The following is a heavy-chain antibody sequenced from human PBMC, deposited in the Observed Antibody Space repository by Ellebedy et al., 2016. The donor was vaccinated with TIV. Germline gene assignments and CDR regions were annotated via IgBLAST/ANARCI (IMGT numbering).Heavy chain of an antibody. CDR1: GGSFSGYY. J-gene: IGHJ4*02. CDR2: INHGGST. Sequence: SETLSLTXAVYGGSFSGYYWSWIRQPPGKGLEWIGEINHGGSTNYNPSLKSRVTISVDTSKNQFSLKLSSVTAADTAVYYCAGTDIVLVPPAPPLYWGQGTLVTVSS. CDR3: AGTDIVLVPPAPPLY. V-gene: IGHV4-34*01. D-gene: IGHD2-2*01.